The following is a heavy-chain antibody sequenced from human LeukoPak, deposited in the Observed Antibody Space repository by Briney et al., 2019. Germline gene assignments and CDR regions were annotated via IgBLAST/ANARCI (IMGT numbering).Heavy chain of an antibody. J-gene: IGHJ4*02. CDR2: IRGDGGLT. V-gene: IGHV3-7*01. CDR1: GFAFSNFW. D-gene: IGHD3-22*01. Sequence: GRSLRLSCAASGFAFSNFWISCVRLAPGKGLGWLAYIRGDGGLTFYVDSVKGRFTISRDNAKNSLYLQLSGLRVEDSAVYYCATSHDSAANDWGQGTLVTVSS. CDR3: ATSHDSAAND.